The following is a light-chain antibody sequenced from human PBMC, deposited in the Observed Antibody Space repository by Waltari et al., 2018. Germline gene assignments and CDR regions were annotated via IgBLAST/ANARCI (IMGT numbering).Light chain of an antibody. V-gene: IGLV3-19*01. CDR2: GQD. J-gene: IGLJ2*01. Sequence: SSELTQDPAVSVALGQTVTITCQGDSLRRFYASWSQQRPGQAPILIFYGQDNRPSGIPDRFSGSTSGDTASLTITGAQAEDEADYYCHSRDTFSTRVFGGGTRLTV. CDR3: HSRDTFSTRV. CDR1: SLRRFY.